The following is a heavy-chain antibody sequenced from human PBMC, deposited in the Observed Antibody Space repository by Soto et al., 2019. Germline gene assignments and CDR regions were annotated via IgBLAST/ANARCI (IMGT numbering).Heavy chain of an antibody. CDR1: GGSISSSNW. Sequence: QVQLQESGPGLVKPSGTLSLTCVVSGGSISSSNWWNWVRQPPGKGLEWIGEIHHSGSTNYNPSLKSRVTISVGKAKNQFSLKLSSVTAADTAVYYCARKGPLTYSWGQGTLVTVSS. V-gene: IGHV4-4*02. J-gene: IGHJ4*02. CDR2: IHHSGST. CDR3: ARKGPLTYS.